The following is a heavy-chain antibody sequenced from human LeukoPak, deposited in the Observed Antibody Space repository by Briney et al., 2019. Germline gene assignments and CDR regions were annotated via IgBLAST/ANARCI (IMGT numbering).Heavy chain of an antibody. D-gene: IGHD6-19*01. J-gene: IGHJ5*01. CDR3: AKDWGSSGWYNWFGS. CDR1: GFTIANHG. CDR2: ISHHGEAE. Sequence: PGTSLRLACAVSGFTIANHGMHWVRQAPGKGLEWVATISHHGEAEYYGDSVRGRLTISRDTSNNTLYLQMYSLRIEDTGVYYCAKDWGSSGWYNWFGSRGRGTLVTVSS. V-gene: IGHV3-30*18.